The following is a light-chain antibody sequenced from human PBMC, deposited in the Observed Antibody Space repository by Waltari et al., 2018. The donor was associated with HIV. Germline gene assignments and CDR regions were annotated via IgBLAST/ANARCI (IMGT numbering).Light chain of an antibody. Sequence: QSALTQPPSASGSPGPSVTISCTGTSSDVGGYNYVSWYQQHPGKAPKLMIYEVTKRPSGVPDRFSGSKSGNTASLTVSGLQAEDEADYYCSSYAGSNIVTFGGGTKLTVL. J-gene: IGLJ2*01. CDR1: SSDVGGYNY. CDR2: EVT. CDR3: SSYAGSNIVT. V-gene: IGLV2-8*01.